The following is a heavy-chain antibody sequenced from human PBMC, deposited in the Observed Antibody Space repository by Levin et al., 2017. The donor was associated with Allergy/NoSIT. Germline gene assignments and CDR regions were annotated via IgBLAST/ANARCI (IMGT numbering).Heavy chain of an antibody. J-gene: IGHJ4*02. Sequence: PGGSLRLSCAASGLTISSYAMTWVRQAPGKGLEWVSTISDFGASTYYADSVKGRFTISRDHSKSTLYLQMNSLRAEDTAVYFCASPATAMVAHFDFWGQGTLVTVSS. D-gene: IGHD5-18*01. CDR3: ASPATAMVAHFDF. CDR1: GLTISSYA. CDR2: ISDFGAST. V-gene: IGHV3-23*01.